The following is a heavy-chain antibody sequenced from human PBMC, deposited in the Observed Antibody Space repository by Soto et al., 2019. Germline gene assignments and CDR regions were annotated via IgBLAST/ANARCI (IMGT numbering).Heavy chain of an antibody. CDR2: ISDYNDNT. V-gene: IGHV1-18*01. Sequence: QVQVVQSGTEVKKPGASVKVSCKASGYTFTNYGISWVRQAPGQGLEWRGWISDYNDNTNYAQIFQGRVTLTTDTSPTPAYMELRSLRSDDTAVYYCARADSSSGLDPWGQGTLVTVSS. J-gene: IGHJ5*02. CDR1: GYTFTNYG. CDR3: ARADSSSGLDP. D-gene: IGHD6-6*01.